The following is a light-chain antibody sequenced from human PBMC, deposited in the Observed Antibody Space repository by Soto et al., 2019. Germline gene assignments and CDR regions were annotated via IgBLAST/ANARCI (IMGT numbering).Light chain of an antibody. V-gene: IGLV2-14*03. CDR1: SSDVGGYNY. Sequence: QSVLTQRASVSGSPGQSITISCTGTSSDVGGYNYVSWYQQHPGKAPKLMIYDVSDRPSGVSNRFSASKSGNTASLTISGFQAEDEADYYCCSYTSSSTPWVFGTGTKVTVL. CDR2: DVS. J-gene: IGLJ1*01. CDR3: CSYTSSSTPWV.